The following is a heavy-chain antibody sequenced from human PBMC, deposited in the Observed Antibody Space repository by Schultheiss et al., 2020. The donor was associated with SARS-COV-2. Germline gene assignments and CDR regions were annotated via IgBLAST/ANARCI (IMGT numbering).Heavy chain of an antibody. CDR1: GGSFSGYY. Sequence: SQTLSLTCAVYGGSFSGYYWSWIRQPPGKGLEWIGYIYYSGSTNYNPSLKSRVTISVDTSKNQFSLKLSSVTAADTAIYYCARGNDFVYFFDSWGQGTLVTVSS. V-gene: IGHV4-34*09. CDR2: IYYSGST. J-gene: IGHJ4*02. CDR3: ARGNDFVYFFDS. D-gene: IGHD3-3*01.